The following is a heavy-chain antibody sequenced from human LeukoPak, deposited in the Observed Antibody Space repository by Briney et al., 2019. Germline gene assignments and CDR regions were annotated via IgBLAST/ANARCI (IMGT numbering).Heavy chain of an antibody. D-gene: IGHD2-2*01. V-gene: IGHV3-30-3*01. Sequence: PGGSLRLSCAASGFTFSSYAMHWVRQAPGKGLEWVAVISYDGSNKYYADSVKGRFTISRDNSKNTLYLQMNSLRAEDTAVYYCARDHCSSTSCYPYGGGFGPWGQGTLVTVSS. CDR1: GFTFSSYA. CDR3: ARDHCSSTSCYPYGGGFGP. CDR2: ISYDGSNK. J-gene: IGHJ5*02.